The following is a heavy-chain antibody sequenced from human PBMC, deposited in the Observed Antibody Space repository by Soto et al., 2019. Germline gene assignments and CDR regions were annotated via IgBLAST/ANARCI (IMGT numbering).Heavy chain of an antibody. D-gene: IGHD3-3*01. Sequence: SVKVSCKASGGTFSSYAISWVRQAPGQGLEWMGGIIPIFGTANYAQKFQGRVTIIADESTSTAYMELSSLRSDDTAVYYCASLHWSPPRYYGMDVWGQGTTVTVSS. V-gene: IGHV1-69*13. CDR3: ASLHWSPPRYYGMDV. J-gene: IGHJ6*02. CDR1: GGTFSSYA. CDR2: IIPIFGTA.